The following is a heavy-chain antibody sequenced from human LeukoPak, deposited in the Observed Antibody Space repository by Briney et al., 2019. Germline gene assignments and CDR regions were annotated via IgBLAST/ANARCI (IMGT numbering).Heavy chain of an antibody. CDR1: GGSFSGYY. V-gene: IGHV4-34*01. Sequence: SETLSLTCAVYGGSFSGYYWSWIRQPPGKGLEWIGEINHSGSTNYNPSLKSRVTISVDTSKNQFSLKLSSVTAADTAVYYCARHSSGWDYYYYYGMDVWGQGTTVTVSS. J-gene: IGHJ6*02. CDR3: ARHSSGWDYYYYYGMDV. CDR2: INHSGST. D-gene: IGHD6-19*01.